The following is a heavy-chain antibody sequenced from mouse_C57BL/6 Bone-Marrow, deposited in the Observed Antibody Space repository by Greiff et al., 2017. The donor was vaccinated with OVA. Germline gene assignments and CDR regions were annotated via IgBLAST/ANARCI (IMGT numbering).Heavy chain of an antibody. V-gene: IGHV1-50*01. J-gene: IGHJ2*01. D-gene: IGHD3-2*01. CDR1: GYTFTSYW. Sequence: QVQLQQPGAELVKPGASVKLSCKASGYTFTSYWMQWVKQRPGQGLEWIGEIDPSDSYTNYNQKFKGKATLTVDTSSSTACMQLSGLTSEDSAVYYCARDSSGYLDYWGQGTTLTVSS. CDR3: ARDSSGYLDY. CDR2: IDPSDSYT.